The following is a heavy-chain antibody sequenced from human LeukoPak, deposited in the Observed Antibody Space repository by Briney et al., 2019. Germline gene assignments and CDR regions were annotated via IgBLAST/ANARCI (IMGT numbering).Heavy chain of an antibody. D-gene: IGHD6-19*01. Sequence: SETLSLTCAVYGGSFSGYYWSWIRQPPGKGLEWIGKINHSGSANYNPSLKSRVTISVDTSKNQYSLKLSSVTAAYTAVYYCARGERIAVAGYYFDYWGQGTLVTVSS. CDR1: GGSFSGYY. J-gene: IGHJ4*02. V-gene: IGHV4-34*01. CDR2: INHSGSA. CDR3: ARGERIAVAGYYFDY.